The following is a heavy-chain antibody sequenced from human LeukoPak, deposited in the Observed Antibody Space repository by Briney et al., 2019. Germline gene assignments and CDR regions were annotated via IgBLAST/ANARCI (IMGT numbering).Heavy chain of an antibody. CDR2: ISSSSSYI. V-gene: IGHV3-21*01. J-gene: IGHJ3*02. CDR3: ASDGIAALIDAFDI. CDR1: GFTFSSYS. Sequence: PGGSLRLSCAASGFTFSSYSMNWARQAPGKGLEWVSSISSSSSYIYYADSVKGRFTISRDNAKNSLYLQMNSLRAEDTAVYYCASDGIAALIDAFDIWGQGTMVTVSS. D-gene: IGHD6-6*01.